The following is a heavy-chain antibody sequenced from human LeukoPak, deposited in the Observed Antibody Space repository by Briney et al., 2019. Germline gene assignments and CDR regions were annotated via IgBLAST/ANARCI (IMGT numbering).Heavy chain of an antibody. CDR2: IIPIFGTA. D-gene: IGHD3-3*01. J-gene: IGHJ6*03. V-gene: IGHV1-69*13. CDR3: ARAPTLDYDFWSGNYYYYMDV. CDR1: GGTFSSYA. Sequence: SVKVSCKASGGTFSSYAISWVRQAPGQGLEWMGGIIPIFGTANYAQKFQGRVTITADESTSTAYMELSSLRSEDTAVYYCARAPTLDYDFWSGNYYYYMDVWGKGTTVTVSS.